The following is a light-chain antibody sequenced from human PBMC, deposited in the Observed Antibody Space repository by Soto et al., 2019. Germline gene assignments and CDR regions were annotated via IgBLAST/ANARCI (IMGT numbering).Light chain of an antibody. CDR2: GAS. V-gene: IGKV3-15*01. Sequence: EIVMTQSPATLSVSPGEGVTFSCRASQSVGSNLAWYQHKPGQAPRLLIYGASTGATGIPARFSGSGSGTEFTLTIYRLQSEDSALYYCQQYDNWPVTFGGGTKVDIK. CDR3: QQYDNWPVT. J-gene: IGKJ4*01. CDR1: QSVGSN.